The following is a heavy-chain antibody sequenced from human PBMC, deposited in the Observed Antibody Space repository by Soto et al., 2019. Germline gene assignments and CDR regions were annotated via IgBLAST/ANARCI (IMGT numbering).Heavy chain of an antibody. Sequence: QVQLQESGPGLVKPSETLSLTCTVSGGSISSYYWSWIRQPPGKGLEWIGYINYSGSTNYNPSLKSRVTISVDTSKNQFSLKLSSVTAADTAVYYCARGRHFWSGFDYYSYMDVWGKGTTVTVSS. CDR3: ARGRHFWSGFDYYSYMDV. V-gene: IGHV4-59*01. D-gene: IGHD3-3*02. CDR2: INYSGST. J-gene: IGHJ6*03. CDR1: GGSISSYY.